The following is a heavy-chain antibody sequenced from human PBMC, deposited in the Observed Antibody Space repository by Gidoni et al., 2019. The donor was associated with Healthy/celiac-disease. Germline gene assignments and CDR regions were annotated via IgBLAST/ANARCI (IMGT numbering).Heavy chain of an antibody. Sequence: QVQLVQSGAEVKKPGSSVKVSCKASGGTFSSYAISWVRQAPGQGLEWMGGIIPIFGTANYAQKCQGRVTITADKSTSTAYMELSSLRSEDTAVYYCARVRVTAGSYYDILTGYFDYWGQGTLVTVSS. J-gene: IGHJ4*02. CDR3: ARVRVTAGSYYDILTGYFDY. CDR2: IIPIFGTA. D-gene: IGHD3-9*01. V-gene: IGHV1-69*06. CDR1: GGTFSSYA.